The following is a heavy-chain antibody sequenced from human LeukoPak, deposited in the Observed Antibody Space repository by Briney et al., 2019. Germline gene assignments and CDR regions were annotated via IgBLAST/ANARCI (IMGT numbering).Heavy chain of an antibody. CDR1: GGSISSSSYY. CDR3: ARLSRGTWVYSFDY. D-gene: IGHD3-10*01. Sequence: SETLSLTCTVSGGSISSSSYYWGWIRQPPGKGLEWIGSIYYSGSTYYNPSLKSRVTISVDTSKNQFSLKLSSVTAADTAVYYCARLSRGTWVYSFDYWGQGTLVTVSS. J-gene: IGHJ4*02. CDR2: IYYSGST. V-gene: IGHV4-39*01.